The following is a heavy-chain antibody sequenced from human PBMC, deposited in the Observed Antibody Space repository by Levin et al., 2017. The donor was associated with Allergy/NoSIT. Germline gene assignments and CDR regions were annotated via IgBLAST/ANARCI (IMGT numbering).Heavy chain of an antibody. D-gene: IGHD6-25*01. CDR3: ARALAAAYFDY. J-gene: IGHJ4*02. CDR2: MNANSGDT. CDR1: GYTFTGYY. V-gene: IGHV1-2*02. Sequence: GGSLRLSCKASGYTFTGYYMHWVRQAPGQGLECMGWMNANSGDTSYTQKFQGRVTMTRDTSISTAYMELSSLRSDDTAVYFCARALAAAYFDYWGQGTLVTVSS.